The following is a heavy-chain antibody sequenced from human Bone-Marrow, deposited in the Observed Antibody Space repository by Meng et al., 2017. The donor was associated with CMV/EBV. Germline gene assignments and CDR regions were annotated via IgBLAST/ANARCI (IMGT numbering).Heavy chain of an antibody. CDR3: ARAAAGYYYGLDV. V-gene: IGHV3-66*02. J-gene: IGHJ6*02. CDR2: IYSGGST. CDR1: GFTVSNNY. Sequence: GESLKISCAASGFTVSNNYMNWVRQAPGKGLEWVSVIYSGGSTYYADSVKGRFTISRDNSKKTLYLQMNSLRAEDTAVYYCARAAAGYYYGLDVWGQGTTVTVSS. D-gene: IGHD6-13*01.